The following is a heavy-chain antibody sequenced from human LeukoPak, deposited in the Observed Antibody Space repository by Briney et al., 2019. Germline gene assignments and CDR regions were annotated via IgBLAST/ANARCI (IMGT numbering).Heavy chain of an antibody. J-gene: IGHJ5*02. Sequence: SEALSLTCAVYGGSFSGYYWTWIRQPPGKGLEWIGEINHSGSTNYNPSLKSRVTISVDTSKNQFSLKLSSVTAADTAVYYCARGPPYCSGGSCYANWFDPWGQGTLVTVSS. CDR2: INHSGST. CDR3: ARGPPYCSGGSCYANWFDP. V-gene: IGHV4-34*01. CDR1: GGSFSGYY. D-gene: IGHD2-15*01.